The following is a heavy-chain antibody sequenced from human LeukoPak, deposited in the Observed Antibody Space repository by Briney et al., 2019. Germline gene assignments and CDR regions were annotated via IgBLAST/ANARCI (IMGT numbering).Heavy chain of an antibody. D-gene: IGHD3/OR15-3a*01. J-gene: IGHJ4*02. CDR3: ARMREDASGLFDY. V-gene: IGHV2-70*04. Sequence: SGPTLVNPTQTLTLTCAFSGFSLTTSGMRVNWIRQPPGKALEWLARIDWDDDKFYSTSLKTRLTISKDISKNQVVLTLTNMDPVDTATYYCARMREDASGLFDYWGQGTLVSVSS. CDR2: IDWDDDK. CDR1: GFSLTTSGMR.